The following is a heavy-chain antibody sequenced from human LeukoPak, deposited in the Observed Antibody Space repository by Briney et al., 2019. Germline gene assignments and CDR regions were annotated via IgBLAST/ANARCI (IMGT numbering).Heavy chain of an antibody. J-gene: IGHJ4*02. CDR3: AREHLPDYDSSGYYVNYFDY. V-gene: IGHV1-69*13. D-gene: IGHD3-22*01. CDR1: GGTFSSYA. CDR2: IIPIFGTA. Sequence: ASVKVSCKASGGTFSSYALSWVRQAPGQGLEWMGGIIPIFGTANYAQKFQGRVTITADESTSTAYMELSSLRSEDTAVYYCAREHLPDYDSSGYYVNYFDYWGQGTLVTVSS.